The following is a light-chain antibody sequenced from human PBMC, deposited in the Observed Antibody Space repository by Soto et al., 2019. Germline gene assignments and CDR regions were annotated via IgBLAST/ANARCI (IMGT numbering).Light chain of an antibody. CDR2: EAS. Sequence: QSVLTQPAFVSGSLGQSITISCTGTNSDVGSHNFVSWYQQYPGKAPKLLIYEASKRPSGLSNRFSGSKSGNTASLTISGLQAEDEADYYCCSLTNGATWVFGGGTKVTAL. J-gene: IGLJ3*02. V-gene: IGLV2-23*01. CDR3: CSLTNGATWV. CDR1: NSDVGSHNF.